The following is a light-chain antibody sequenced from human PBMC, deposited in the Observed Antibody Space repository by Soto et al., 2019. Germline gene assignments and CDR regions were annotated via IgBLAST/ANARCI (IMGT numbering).Light chain of an antibody. CDR3: QQYNNWPRT. J-gene: IGKJ1*01. CDR2: SAS. V-gene: IGKV3D-7*01. CDR1: QTVSSSY. Sequence: VLTQSPATLSLSPGERATLSCRASQTVSSSYLAWYQQKPGQAPRLLMYSASTRATGIAARFSGGGSGTDFTLTISSLQSEDFAVYYCQQYNNWPRTFGQGTKVDI.